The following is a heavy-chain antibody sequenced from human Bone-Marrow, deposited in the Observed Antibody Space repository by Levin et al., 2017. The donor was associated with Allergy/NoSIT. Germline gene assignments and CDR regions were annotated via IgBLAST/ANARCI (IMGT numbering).Heavy chain of an antibody. CDR2: IYYGGGA. CDR3: ARDRDLSSASGSRDSGMDV. CDR1: GGSMRGIY. D-gene: IGHD3-10*01. V-gene: IGHV4-59*01. J-gene: IGHJ6*02. Sequence: SQTLSLTCTVSGGSMRGIYWTWIRQSPGKGLEWIGNIYYGGGANYNPSFRGRVTFSFDTSESQFSLRLTSLTAADTAIYYCARDRDLSSASGSRDSGMDVWGQGTSVTVSS.